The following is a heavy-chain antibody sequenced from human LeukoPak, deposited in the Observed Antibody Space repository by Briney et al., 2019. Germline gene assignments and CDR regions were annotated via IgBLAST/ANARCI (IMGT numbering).Heavy chain of an antibody. J-gene: IGHJ4*02. V-gene: IGHV1-46*01. CDR2: INPSDGST. CDR1: GYTFTSYY. CDR3: AREVKRDYGASGY. Sequence: ASVKVSCKASGYTFTSYYMHWVRQAPGQGLEWMGIINPSDGSTTYAQKFQGRVTMTRDTSTSTVYMELSSLKSEDTAVYYCAREVKRDYGASGYWGQGTLVTVSS. D-gene: IGHD4-17*01.